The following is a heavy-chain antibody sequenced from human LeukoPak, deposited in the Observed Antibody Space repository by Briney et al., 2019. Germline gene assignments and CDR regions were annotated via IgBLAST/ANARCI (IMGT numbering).Heavy chain of an antibody. J-gene: IGHJ4*02. CDR2: IWYDGSNN. CDR3: ATSKNIPAVGNYYFDY. CDR1: GFIFNTAW. V-gene: IGHV3-33*08. D-gene: IGHD2-2*01. Sequence: GGSLRLSCAASGFIFNTAWMNWVRQAPGKGLEWVALIWYDGSNNYYADSVKGRFTISRDNSKNTLYLQMNSLRAEDTAVYYCATSKNIPAVGNYYFDYWGQGTLVTVSS.